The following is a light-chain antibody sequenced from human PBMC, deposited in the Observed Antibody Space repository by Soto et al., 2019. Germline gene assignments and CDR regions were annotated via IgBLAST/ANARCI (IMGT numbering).Light chain of an antibody. J-gene: IGLJ3*02. Sequence: QSALTQPRSVSGSPGQSVTISCTGTSSDVGGYNYVSWYQQHPGKAPKLMIYDVSKWPSGVPDRFSGSKSGNTASLTISGLQAEDEADYYCCSYAGNSLWVXGGGTKLTVL. CDR1: SSDVGGYNY. CDR2: DVS. CDR3: CSYAGNSLWV. V-gene: IGLV2-11*01.